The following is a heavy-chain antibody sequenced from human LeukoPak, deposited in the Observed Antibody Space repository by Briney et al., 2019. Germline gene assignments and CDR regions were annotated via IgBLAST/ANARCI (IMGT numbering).Heavy chain of an antibody. CDR2: INHSGST. D-gene: IGHD2-21*01. V-gene: IGHV4-34*01. Sequence: SETLSLTCAVYGGSFSGYYWSWIRQPPGKGLEWIGEINHSGSTNYNPSLKSRVTISVDTSKNQFSLKLTSVTAADTAVYYCARSAILWGLQYFQLWGQGTLVTVSS. J-gene: IGHJ1*01. CDR3: ARSAILWGLQYFQL. CDR1: GGSFSGYY.